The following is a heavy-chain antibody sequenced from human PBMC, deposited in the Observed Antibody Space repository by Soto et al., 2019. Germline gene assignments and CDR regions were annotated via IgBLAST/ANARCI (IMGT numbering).Heavy chain of an antibody. CDR1: DGSFSDYY. CDR2: FKHSGGT. V-gene: IGHV4-34*01. Sequence: QVHLQQWGAGLLKPSETLSLTCGVYDGSFSDYYWSWIRQPPGKGLEWIGEFKHSGGTNYSTPLKRRVTILGDTSNNQFSLKLTSVTAADTAMYYCARQVVGLAVTQDWGQGTLVTVSS. D-gene: IGHD6-19*01. J-gene: IGHJ4*02. CDR3: ARQVVGLAVTQD.